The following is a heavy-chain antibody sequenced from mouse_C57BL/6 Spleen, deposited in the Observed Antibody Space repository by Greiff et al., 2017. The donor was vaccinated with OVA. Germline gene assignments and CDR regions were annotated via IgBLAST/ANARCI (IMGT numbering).Heavy chain of an antibody. D-gene: IGHD2-4*01. CDR1: GFRFNTYA. CDR2: IRSKSNNYAT. CDR3: VRNDYGGLYAMDY. J-gene: IGHJ4*01. Sequence: GGGLVQPTGSLKLSCAASGFRFNTYAMNWVRQAPGKGLEWVARIRSKSNNYATYYADSVKDRFTISRDDSESMLYLQMNNLKTEDTAMYYCVRNDYGGLYAMDYWGQGTSVTVSS. V-gene: IGHV10-1*01.